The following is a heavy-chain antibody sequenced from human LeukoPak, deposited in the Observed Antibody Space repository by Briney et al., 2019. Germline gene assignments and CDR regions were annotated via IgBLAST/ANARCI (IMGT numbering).Heavy chain of an antibody. CDR3: ARVLWRSCYDY. V-gene: IGHV3-23*01. CDR2: ISGGGRDT. CDR1: GFTFTSYA. Sequence: PGGSLRLSCAASGFTFTSYAMSWVRQAPGEGLQWVSAISGGGRDTYYANSVKGRFTISRDNSKSTLYLQMNSLRAEDTAVYYCARVLWRSCYDYWGQGTLVTVSS. J-gene: IGHJ4*02. D-gene: IGHD2-15*01.